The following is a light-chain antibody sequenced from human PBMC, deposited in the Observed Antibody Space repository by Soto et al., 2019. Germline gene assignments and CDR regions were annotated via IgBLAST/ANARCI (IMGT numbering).Light chain of an antibody. CDR1: SSDVGGYNY. CDR2: ASS. J-gene: IGLJ1*01. CDR3: SSSTSGTTLYV. V-gene: IGLV2-14*01. Sequence: QSVLTQPASVSGSPGQSITISCTGTSSDVGGYNYVSWYQHHAGKAPRLMIYASSNRPSGVSHRFSGSRSGNTASLTISGRQAEDEADYYCSSSTSGTTLYVFGAGTKLTVL.